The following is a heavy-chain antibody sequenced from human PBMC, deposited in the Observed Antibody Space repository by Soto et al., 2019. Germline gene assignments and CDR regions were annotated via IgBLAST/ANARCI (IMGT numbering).Heavy chain of an antibody. CDR1: GFTFSSYA. Sequence: HPGGSLRLSCAASGFTFSSYAMSWVRQAPGKGLEWVSAISGSGGSTYYADSVKGRFTISRDNSKNTLYLQMNSLRAEDTAVYYCAKDITYYYDSRAGPWGQGTLVTVSS. V-gene: IGHV3-23*01. D-gene: IGHD3-22*01. J-gene: IGHJ5*02. CDR2: ISGSGGST. CDR3: AKDITYYYDSRAGP.